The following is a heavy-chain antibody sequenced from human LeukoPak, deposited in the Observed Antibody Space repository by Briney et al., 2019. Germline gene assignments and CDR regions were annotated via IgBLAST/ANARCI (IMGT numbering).Heavy chain of an antibody. J-gene: IGHJ4*02. Sequence: PSETLSLTCAVYGGSFSGYYWSWIRQPPGKGLEWIGYIYYSGSTNYNPSLKSRVTISVDTSKNQFSLKLSSVTAADTAVYYCARGQYAGEAFDYWGQRTLVTVSS. V-gene: IGHV4-34*01. CDR1: GGSFSGYY. CDR3: ARGQYAGEAFDY. D-gene: IGHD2-8*01. CDR2: IYYSGST.